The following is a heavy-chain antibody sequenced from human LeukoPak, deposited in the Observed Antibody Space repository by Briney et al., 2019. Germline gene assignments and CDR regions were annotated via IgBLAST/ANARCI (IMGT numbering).Heavy chain of an antibody. D-gene: IGHD3-22*01. CDR1: GYTFTGYY. CDR2: INPNSGGT. J-gene: IGHJ6*03. CDR3: ARDHYDSSGYYAKYYYYYYMDV. Sequence: ASVKVSCKASGYTFTGYYMHWVRQAPGQGLEWMGWINPNSGGTNYAQKFQGRVTMTRDTSISTAYMELSRLRSDGTAVYYCARDHYDSSGYYAKYYYYYYMDVWGKGTTVTVSS. V-gene: IGHV1-2*02.